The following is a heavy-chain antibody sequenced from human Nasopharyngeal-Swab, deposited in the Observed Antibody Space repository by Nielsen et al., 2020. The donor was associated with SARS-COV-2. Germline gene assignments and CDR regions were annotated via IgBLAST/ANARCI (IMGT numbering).Heavy chain of an antibody. J-gene: IGHJ5*02. CDR2: INHSGST. Sequence: GSLRLSCAVYGGSFSGYYWSWIRQPPGKGLEWIGEINHSGSTNYNPSLKSRVTISVDTSKNQFSLKLSSVTAADTAVYYCARAKQWLVLRWFDPWGQGTLVPSPQ. D-gene: IGHD6-19*01. V-gene: IGHV4-34*01. CDR3: ARAKQWLVLRWFDP. CDR1: GGSFSGYY.